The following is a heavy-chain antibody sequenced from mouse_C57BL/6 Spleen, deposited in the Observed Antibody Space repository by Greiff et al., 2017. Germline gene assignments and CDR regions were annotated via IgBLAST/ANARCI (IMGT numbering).Heavy chain of an antibody. CDR2: IHPNSGST. CDR3: ARSPSGALLTTVVATGDY. J-gene: IGHJ2*01. Sequence: QVQLQQPGAELVKPGASVKLSCKASGYTFTSYWMHWVKQRPGQGLEWIGMIHPNSGSTNYNEKFKSKATLTVDKSSSTAYMQLSSLTSEDSAVYYCARSPSGALLTTVVATGDYWGQGTTLTVSS. D-gene: IGHD1-1*01. V-gene: IGHV1-64*01. CDR1: GYTFTSYW.